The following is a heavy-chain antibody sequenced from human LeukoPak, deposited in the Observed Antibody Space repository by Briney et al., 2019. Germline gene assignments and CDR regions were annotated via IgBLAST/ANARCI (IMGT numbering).Heavy chain of an antibody. CDR3: ARGKVRGVIIEKGFYYYGMDV. CDR2: INPSGGST. Sequence: ASVEVSCKASGYTFTSYYMHWVRQAPGQGLEWMGIINPSGGSTSYAQKFQGRVTITADESTSTAYMELSSLRSEDTAVYYCARGKVRGVIIEKGFYYYGMDVWGQGTTVTVSS. V-gene: IGHV1-46*01. D-gene: IGHD3-10*01. CDR1: GYTFTSYY. J-gene: IGHJ6*02.